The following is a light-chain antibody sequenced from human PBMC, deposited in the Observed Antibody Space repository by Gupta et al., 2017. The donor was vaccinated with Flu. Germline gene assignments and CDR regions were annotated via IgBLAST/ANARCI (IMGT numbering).Light chain of an antibody. CDR3: QQSYRTPPYS. CDR2: AAS. V-gene: IGKV1-39*01. CDR1: QSISSY. J-gene: IGKJ2*03. Sequence: DIQMTQSPSSLSASVGDRVTITCRASQSISSYLNWYQQKPGKDPKLLIYAASSLQSGVPSRFSGSGSGTDFTLTIRSLQPEDFATYYCQQSYRTPPYSFGQGTKLEIK.